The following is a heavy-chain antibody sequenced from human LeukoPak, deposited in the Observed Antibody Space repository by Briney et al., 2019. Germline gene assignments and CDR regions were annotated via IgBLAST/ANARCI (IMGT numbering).Heavy chain of an antibody. CDR1: GGSISSSNYY. Sequence: SETLSLTCTVSGGSISSSNYYWGWIRQPPGKGLEWIGTISNRGSTYYNPSLKSRVTISVDTSKNQLSLKLSSVTAAATAIFYCARQRAVAGTEDYWGQGTLVTVSS. CDR3: ARQRAVAGTEDY. CDR2: ISNRGST. V-gene: IGHV4-39*01. J-gene: IGHJ4*02. D-gene: IGHD6-19*01.